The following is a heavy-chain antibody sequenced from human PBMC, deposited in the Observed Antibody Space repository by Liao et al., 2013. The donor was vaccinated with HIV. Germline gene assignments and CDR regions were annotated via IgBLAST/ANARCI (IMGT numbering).Heavy chain of an antibody. D-gene: IGHD3-3*01. V-gene: IGHV4-61*02. CDR2: VYADGDS. CDR1: GEAISSASYY. CDR3: ARTNRFFDAFDK. J-gene: IGHJ3*02. Sequence: QVQLKESGPGLLKPSQTLSLTCTVSGEAISSASYYWSWIRQPAGKGLEWIGRVYADGDSDKSPSLKRRVTISVDLSNNQFSLTLQDVSAADTAVYFCARTNRFFDAFDKWGQGALVTVSS.